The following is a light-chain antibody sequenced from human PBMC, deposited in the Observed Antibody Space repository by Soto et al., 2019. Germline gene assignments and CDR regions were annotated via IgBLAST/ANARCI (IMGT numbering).Light chain of an antibody. CDR3: QQYNRWLT. CDR2: GAS. J-gene: IGKJ4*01. CDR1: QSVSSN. Sequence: EIVMTQSPATLSVSPGERATLSCRASQSVSSNLAWYQQKPGQAPGLLIYGASIRATGIPARFSGSGSGTEFTLTISSLQSEDFAVYYCQQYNRWLTFGGGTKVEFK. V-gene: IGKV3-15*01.